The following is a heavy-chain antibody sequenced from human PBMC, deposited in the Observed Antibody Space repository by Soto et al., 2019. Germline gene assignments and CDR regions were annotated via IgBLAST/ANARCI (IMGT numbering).Heavy chain of an antibody. J-gene: IGHJ4*02. V-gene: IGHV4-39*01. CDR3: ARHLRRTTVNLDY. Sequence: SETLSLTCTVSGGSISSSSYYWGWIRQPPGKGLEWIGSIYYSGSTYYNPSLKSRATITVKTSKTQFSLKLSPVTAADTAVYYCARHLRRTTVNLDYWGQGTLVTVSS. D-gene: IGHD4-4*01. CDR1: GGSISSSSYY. CDR2: IYYSGST.